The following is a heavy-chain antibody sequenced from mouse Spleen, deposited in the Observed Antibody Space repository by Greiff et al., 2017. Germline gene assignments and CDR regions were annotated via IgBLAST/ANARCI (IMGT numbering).Heavy chain of an antibody. V-gene: IGHV5-9*04. Sequence: EVKLVESGGGLVKLGGSLKLSCAASGFTFSSYAMSWVRQTPEKRLEWVATISSGGGNTYYPDSVKGRFTISRDNAKNTLYLQMSSLKSEDTAMYYCARHGLGRWRFDYWGQGTTLTVSS. CDR3: ARHGLGRWRFDY. D-gene: IGHD4-1*01. J-gene: IGHJ2*01. CDR1: GFTFSSYA. CDR2: ISSGGGNT.